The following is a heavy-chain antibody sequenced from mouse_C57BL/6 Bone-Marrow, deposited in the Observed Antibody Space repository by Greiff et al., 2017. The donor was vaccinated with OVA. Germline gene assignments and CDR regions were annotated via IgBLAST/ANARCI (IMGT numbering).Heavy chain of an antibody. Sequence: EVHLVESGGGLVKPGGSLKLSCAASGFTFSDYGMHWVRQAPEKGLEWVAYISSGSSTIYYADTVKGRFTISRDNAKNTLFLQMTSLRSEDTAMYYCASGGSYYFDYWGQGTTLTVSS. J-gene: IGHJ2*01. CDR3: ASGGSYYFDY. CDR1: GFTFSDYG. CDR2: ISSGSSTI. V-gene: IGHV5-17*01.